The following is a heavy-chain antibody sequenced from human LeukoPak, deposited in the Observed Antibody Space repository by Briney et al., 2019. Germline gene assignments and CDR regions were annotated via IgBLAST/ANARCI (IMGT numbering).Heavy chain of an antibody. CDR3: ARRSSMRWFDP. CDR1: DYTFTSYG. V-gene: IGHV1-18*01. J-gene: IGHJ5*02. Sequence: ASVKVSGKASDYTFTSYGISWGRQAPGQGLEWMGWISAYNGNTNYAQKLQGRVTMTTDTSTSTAYMELRSLRFDDTAVYYCARRSSMRWFDPWGQGTLVTVSS. CDR2: ISAYNGNT. D-gene: IGHD2/OR15-2a*01.